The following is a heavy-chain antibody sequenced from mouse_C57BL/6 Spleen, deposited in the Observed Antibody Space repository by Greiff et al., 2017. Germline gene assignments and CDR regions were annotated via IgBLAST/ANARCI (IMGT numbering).Heavy chain of an antibody. V-gene: IGHV1-64*01. D-gene: IGHD2-4*01. CDR3: APLYYDYAWFAY. J-gene: IGHJ3*01. Sequence: VQLQQPGAELVKPGASVKLSCKASGYTFTSYWMHWVKQRPGQGLEWIGMIHPNSGSTNYNEKFKSKATLTVDKSSSTAYMQLSSLTSEDAAVYYCAPLYYDYAWFAYWGQGTLVTVSA. CDR2: IHPNSGST. CDR1: GYTFTSYW.